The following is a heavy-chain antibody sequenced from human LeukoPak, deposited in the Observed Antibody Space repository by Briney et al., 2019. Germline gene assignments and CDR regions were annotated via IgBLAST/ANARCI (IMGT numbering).Heavy chain of an antibody. D-gene: IGHD4-17*01. CDR1: GFTFGDYA. J-gene: IGHJ4*02. Sequence: GGSLRLSCTASGFTFGDYALSWFRQAPGKGLEWASFIRSKTYGGTTQYAASVKGRFNISRDDSKSIAYLQMNSLKIEDTAVYYCTRVDYGDAPRSNYWGQGTMVTVSS. CDR2: IRSKTYGGTT. V-gene: IGHV3-49*03. CDR3: TRVDYGDAPRSNY.